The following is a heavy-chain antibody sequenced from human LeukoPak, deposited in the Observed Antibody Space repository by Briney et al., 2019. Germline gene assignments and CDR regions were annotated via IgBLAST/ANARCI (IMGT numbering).Heavy chain of an antibody. D-gene: IGHD2-2*01. CDR3: ARLTGVVVPAAIPGGFDI. CDR1: GGSISSGGYY. V-gene: IGHV4-31*03. J-gene: IGHJ3*02. Sequence: SETLSLTCTVSGGSISSGGYYWSWIRQHPGKGLEWIGYIYYSGSTYYNPSLKSRVTISVDTSKNQFSLKLSSVTAADTAVYYCARLTGVVVPAAIPGGFDIWGQGTMVTVSS. CDR2: IYYSGST.